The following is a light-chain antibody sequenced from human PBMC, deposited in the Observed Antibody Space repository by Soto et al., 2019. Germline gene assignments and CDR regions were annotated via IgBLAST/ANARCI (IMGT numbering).Light chain of an antibody. CDR1: QSISSW. Sequence: DIQMTKSPSTLSASVGDRVTITCRASQSISSWLAWYQQKPGKAPNLLIYDPSSLESGVPSRFSGSGSGTEFTLTISSLQPDDCATYYFQQYNSYSYTFGQGTKLETK. CDR3: QQYNSYSYT. J-gene: IGKJ2*01. CDR2: DPS. V-gene: IGKV1-5*01.